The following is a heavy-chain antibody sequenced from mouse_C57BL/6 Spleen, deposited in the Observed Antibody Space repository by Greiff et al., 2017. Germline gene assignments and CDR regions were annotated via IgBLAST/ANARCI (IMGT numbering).Heavy chain of an antibody. D-gene: IGHD1-1*01. CDR3: ASPHYYGSSLDY. V-gene: IGHV2-2*01. Sequence: VQRVESGPGLVQPSQSLSITCTVSGFSLTSYGVHWVRQSPGQGLEWLGVIWSGGSTDYNAAFISRLSISKDNSKSQVFFKMNSLQADDTAIYYCASPHYYGSSLDYWGQGTTLTVSA. J-gene: IGHJ2*01. CDR2: IWSGGST. CDR1: GFSLTSYG.